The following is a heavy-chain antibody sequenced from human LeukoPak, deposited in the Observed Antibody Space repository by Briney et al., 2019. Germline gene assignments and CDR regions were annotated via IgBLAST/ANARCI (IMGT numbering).Heavy chain of an antibody. J-gene: IGHJ5*02. CDR3: ATDGAGFDT. CDR1: GFTFSDYY. CDR2: INIGGTNK. V-gene: IGHV3-11*01. Sequence: PGGSLRLSCAASGFTFSDYYMSWIRQAPGKGLEWLSYINIGGTNKHYADSVKGRFTISRDNAKKSLYLEMTNLRAEDTAVYYCATDGAGFDTWGQGVLVTVSS.